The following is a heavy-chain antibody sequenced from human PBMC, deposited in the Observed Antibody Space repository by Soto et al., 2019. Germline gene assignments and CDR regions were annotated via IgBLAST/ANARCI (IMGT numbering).Heavy chain of an antibody. CDR3: ARVIAVAGSYYYYGMDV. V-gene: IGHV1-18*01. Sequence: EASVKVSCKASGYTFTSYGISWVRQAPGQGLEWMGWISAYNGNTNYAQKLQGRVTMTTDTSTSTAYMELRSLRSDDTAVYYCARVIAVAGSYYYYGMDVWGQGTTVTVSS. D-gene: IGHD6-19*01. CDR1: GYTFTSYG. CDR2: ISAYNGNT. J-gene: IGHJ6*02.